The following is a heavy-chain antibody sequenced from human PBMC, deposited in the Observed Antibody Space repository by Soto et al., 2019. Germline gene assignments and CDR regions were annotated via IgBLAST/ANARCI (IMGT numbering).Heavy chain of an antibody. J-gene: IGHJ6*03. CDR3: AKASPYGSGSYHYYYYYMDV. CDR2: ISYDGSNK. Sequence: GGSLRLSCAAPGFPFSSYGMDWGRQAPGKGLGVVAVISYDGSNKYYADSVKGRFTISRDNSKNTLYLQMNSLRAEDTAVYYCAKASPYGSGSYHYYYYYMDVWGKGTTVTVSS. D-gene: IGHD3-10*01. CDR1: GFPFSSYG. V-gene: IGHV3-30*18.